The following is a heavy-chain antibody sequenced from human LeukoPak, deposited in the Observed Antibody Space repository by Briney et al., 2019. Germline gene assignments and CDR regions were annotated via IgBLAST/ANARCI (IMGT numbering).Heavy chain of an antibody. CDR2: IYTSGST. J-gene: IGHJ4*02. CDR1: GGSISSYY. CDR3: ARGSVYYFDY. V-gene: IGHV4-4*09. Sequence: SETLSLTCTVSGGSISSYYWSWIRQPPGKGLEWIGYIYTSGSTNYNPSLKSRVTIPVDTSKNQFSLKLSSVTAADTAVYYCARGSVYYFDYWGQGTLVTVSS.